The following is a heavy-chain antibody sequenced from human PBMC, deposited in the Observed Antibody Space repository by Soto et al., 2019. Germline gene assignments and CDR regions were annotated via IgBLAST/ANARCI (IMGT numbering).Heavy chain of an antibody. J-gene: IGHJ5*01. CDR3: AKGDWLES. CDR2: ISLSDDNT. CDR1: GFNFGFSA. V-gene: IGHV3-23*01. Sequence: GGSLRLSCAASGFNFGFSAMGWVRQAPGKGLEWVSVISLSDDNTHYADSVRGRFTISRDNSKNTLFLQMNSLRAEDTAVYYCAKGDWLESWGQGTLVTVSS.